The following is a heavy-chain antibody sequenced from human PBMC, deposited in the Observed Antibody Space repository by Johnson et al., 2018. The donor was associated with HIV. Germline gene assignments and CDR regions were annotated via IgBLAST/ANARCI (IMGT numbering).Heavy chain of an antibody. Sequence: QVQLVESGGGVVQPGRSLRLSCEASGFTFSSYGMHWVRQAPGKGLEWVASMWYDGSNKYYADSVKGRFTISRDNSNNTLYLQMNSLRAEDTAVYYCARDQSSGPHDAFDIWGQGTMVTVSS. D-gene: IGHD3-22*01. CDR1: GFTFSSYG. V-gene: IGHV3-33*01. CDR3: ARDQSSGPHDAFDI. CDR2: MWYDGSNK. J-gene: IGHJ3*02.